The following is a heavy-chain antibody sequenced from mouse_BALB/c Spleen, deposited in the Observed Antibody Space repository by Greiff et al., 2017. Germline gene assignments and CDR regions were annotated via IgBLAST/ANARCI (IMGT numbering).Heavy chain of an antibody. J-gene: IGHJ3*01. CDR3: ARSTTVVAPRFAY. V-gene: IGHV1-54*01. D-gene: IGHD1-1*01. CDR2: INPGSGGT. Sequence: QVQLKESGAELVRPGTSVKVSCKASGYAFTNYLIEWVKQRPGQGLEWIGVINPGSGGTNYNEKFKGKATLTADKSSSTAYIQLSSLTSDDSAVYFCARSTTVVAPRFAYWGQGTLVTVSA. CDR1: GYAFTNYL.